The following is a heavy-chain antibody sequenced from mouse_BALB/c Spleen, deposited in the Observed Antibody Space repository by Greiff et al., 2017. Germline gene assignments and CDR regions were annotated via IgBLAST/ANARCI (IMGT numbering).Heavy chain of an antibody. Sequence: VQLKESGAELVKPGASVKLSCTASGFNIKDTYMHWVKQRPEQGLEWIGRIDPANGNTKYDPKFQGKATITADTSSNTAYLQLSSLTSEDTAVYYCARHPSYRSYAMDYWGQGTSVTVSS. V-gene: IGHV14-3*02. D-gene: IGHD2-14*01. CDR2: IDPANGNT. CDR3: ARHPSYRSYAMDY. CDR1: GFNIKDTY. J-gene: IGHJ4*01.